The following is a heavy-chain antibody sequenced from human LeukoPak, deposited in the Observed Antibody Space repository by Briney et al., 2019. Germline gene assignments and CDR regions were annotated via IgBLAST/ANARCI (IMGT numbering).Heavy chain of an antibody. CDR3: ARDGIHPNTNNWYAFWIY. J-gene: IGHJ4*02. D-gene: IGHD3-3*01. Sequence: GGSLRLSCAPSGFFVISYWMRWVRQAPGKGLEWVANIKQHGSEKYYVDSVKGRFTISRDDAKNSLYLQMDSLRAEDTAVYYCARDGIHPNTNNWYAFWIYWGQGTLVTVSS. CDR2: IKQHGSEK. V-gene: IGHV3-7*01. CDR1: GFFVISYW.